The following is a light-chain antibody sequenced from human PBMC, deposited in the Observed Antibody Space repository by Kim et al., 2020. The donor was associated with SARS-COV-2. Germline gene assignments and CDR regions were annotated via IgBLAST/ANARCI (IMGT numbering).Light chain of an antibody. CDR2: RSS. CDR3: QQYNSYWDS. Sequence: SASVGDRVTITCRASQTISDWLAWYQQKPGKAPKLLIYRSSHLATGVPTRFNGSGSGTEFTLTISSLQPDDFATYYCQQYNSYWDSFGQGTKLEI. V-gene: IGKV1-5*03. J-gene: IGKJ2*03. CDR1: QTISDW.